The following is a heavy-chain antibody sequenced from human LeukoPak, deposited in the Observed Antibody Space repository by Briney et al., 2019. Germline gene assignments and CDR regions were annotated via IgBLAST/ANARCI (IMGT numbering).Heavy chain of an antibody. CDR1: GGSVSSGSYY. Sequence: SETLSLTCTVSGGSVSSGSYYWSWIRQPPGKGLEWIGYIYYSGSTNYNPSLKSRVTISVDTSKNQFSLKLSSVTAADTAVYYCASAKEGSGSYLYYYYYGMDVWGQGTTVTVSS. CDR3: ASAKEGSGSYLYYYYYGMDV. J-gene: IGHJ6*02. CDR2: IYYSGST. D-gene: IGHD3-10*01. V-gene: IGHV4-61*01.